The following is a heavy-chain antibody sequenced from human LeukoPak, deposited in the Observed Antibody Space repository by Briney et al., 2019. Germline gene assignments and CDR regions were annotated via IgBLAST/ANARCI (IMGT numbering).Heavy chain of an antibody. D-gene: IGHD3-3*01. CDR2: ISGSGGRT. V-gene: IGHV3-23*01. J-gene: IGHJ4*02. CDR1: GFTFSSYA. Sequence: GGSLRLSCAASGFTFSSYAMSWVRQAPGKGLEWVSAISGSGGRTYYADSVKGRFTISRDNSKNTLYLQMSSLRAEDTAVYYCAKSLEWLGIIDYWGQGTLVTVSS. CDR3: AKSLEWLGIIDY.